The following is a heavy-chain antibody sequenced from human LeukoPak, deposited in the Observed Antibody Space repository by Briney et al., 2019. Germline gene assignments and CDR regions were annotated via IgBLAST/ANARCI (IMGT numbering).Heavy chain of an antibody. CDR2: IKTRAEAVTT. CDR3: TTVRGEEHELLYGPVYYYYYMDV. D-gene: IGHD2-2*02. Sequence: GGPLRLSCAASGFTFSNAWMSWVRQAPGKGLEWVGRIKTRAEAVTTDYAAPVKGRFTISRDDSQNTLYLQMNSLKTEDTAVYYCTTVRGEEHELLYGPVYYYYYMDVWGKGSTVTVSS. V-gene: IGHV3-15*01. CDR1: GFTFSNAW. J-gene: IGHJ6*03.